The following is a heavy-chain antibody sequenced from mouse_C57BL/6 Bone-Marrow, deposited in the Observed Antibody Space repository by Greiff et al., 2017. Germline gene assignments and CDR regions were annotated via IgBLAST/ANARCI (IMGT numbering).Heavy chain of an antibody. V-gene: IGHV1-64*01. J-gene: IGHJ3*01. D-gene: IGHD1-1*02. CDR1: GYTFTSYW. Sequence: QVKLQQPGAELVKPGASVKLSCKASGYTFTSYWMTWVQQSPGQGLEWIGIIHPDSGRTNYNEKLQGRATLTVDKSSSTAYMQLSSLTSEDSAVYYCARWPPFDGRNPWFAYWGQGTLVTVSA. CDR3: ARWPPFDGRNPWFAY. CDR2: IHPDSGRT.